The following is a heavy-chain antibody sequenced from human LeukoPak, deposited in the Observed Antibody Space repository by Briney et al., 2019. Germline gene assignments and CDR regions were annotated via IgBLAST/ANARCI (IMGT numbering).Heavy chain of an antibody. Sequence: ASVKASCKASGYSFTGYYMHWVRQAPGQGLEWMGWINPNSGGTHYAQKFQGRVTMTRDTSISTAYMELSSLRSDDTAIYYCARGPYSTSPHFDYWGQGTLVTVSS. CDR1: GYSFTGYY. D-gene: IGHD6-6*01. V-gene: IGHV1-2*02. J-gene: IGHJ4*02. CDR3: ARGPYSTSPHFDY. CDR2: INPNSGGT.